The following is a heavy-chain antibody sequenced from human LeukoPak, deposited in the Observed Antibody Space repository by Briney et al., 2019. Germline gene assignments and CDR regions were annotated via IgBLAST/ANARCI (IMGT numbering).Heavy chain of an antibody. CDR3: ARDLGSIATAGTETFDV. J-gene: IGHJ3*01. CDR1: GFTFSSYS. CDR2: ISSGSSFI. D-gene: IGHD6-13*01. Sequence: GGSLRLSCAASGFTFSSYSINWVRQAPGKGLEWVSSISSGSSFISYADSVKGRFTISRDNAKKSLYLQMNSLRAEDTAVYYCARDLGSIATAGTETFDVWGQGTMVTVSS. V-gene: IGHV3-21*01.